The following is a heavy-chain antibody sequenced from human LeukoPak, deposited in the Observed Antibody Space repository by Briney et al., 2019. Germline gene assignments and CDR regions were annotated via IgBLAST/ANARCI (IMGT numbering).Heavy chain of an antibody. J-gene: IGHJ5*02. CDR1: GYTFTGYY. D-gene: IGHD3-10*01. V-gene: IGHV1-2*02. CDR2: INPNSGDT. CDR3: ARDDEEGNYYSTMVTNWFDP. Sequence: GASVKVSCKASGYTFTGYYMHWVRQGPGQGLEWMGWINPNSGDTNYAQKFQGRVTMTRDTSISIAYMELSRLRSDDTAVYYCARDDEEGNYYSTMVTNWFDPWGQGTLVTVSS.